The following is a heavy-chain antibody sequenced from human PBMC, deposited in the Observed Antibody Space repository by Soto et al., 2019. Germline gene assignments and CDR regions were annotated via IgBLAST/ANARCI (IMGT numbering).Heavy chain of an antibody. Sequence: SGPTLVNPTETLTLTCTVSGFSLSNARMGVSWIRQPPGKALEWLAHIFSNDEKSYSTSLKSRLTISKDTSKSQVVLTMTNMDPVDTATYYCARIYEGATPPYYYGMDVWGQGTTVTVSS. CDR3: ARIYEGATPPYYYGMDV. V-gene: IGHV2-26*01. CDR1: GFSLSNARMG. J-gene: IGHJ6*02. CDR2: IFSNDEK. D-gene: IGHD1-26*01.